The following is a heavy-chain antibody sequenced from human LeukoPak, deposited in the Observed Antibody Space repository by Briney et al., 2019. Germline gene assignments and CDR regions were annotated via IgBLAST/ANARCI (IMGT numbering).Heavy chain of an antibody. V-gene: IGHV4-59*01. D-gene: IGHD2-2*01. CDR2: IYSSGRT. J-gene: IGHJ4*02. CDR3: ARIIVVVPAAPYYFDY. Sequence: SETLSLTCTVSGVSISSFYWSWIRQPPGKGLEWIGYIYSSGRTNYNPSLKRRVTISVDTSKNQFSLKLSSATAADTAVYYCARIIVVVPAAPYYFDYWGQGTLVTVSS. CDR1: GVSISSFY.